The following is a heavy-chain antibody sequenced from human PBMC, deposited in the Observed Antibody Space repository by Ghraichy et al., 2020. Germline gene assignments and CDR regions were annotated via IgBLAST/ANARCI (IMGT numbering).Heavy chain of an antibody. V-gene: IGHV3-48*04. Sequence: LSLTCAASGFTFSSYSMNWVRQAPGKGLEWVSYISSSSSTIYYADSVKGRFTISRDNAKNSLYLQMNSLRAEDTAVYYCATIPRGYFDYWGQGTLVTVSS. D-gene: IGHD3-10*01. J-gene: IGHJ4*02. CDR2: ISSSSSTI. CDR1: GFTFSSYS. CDR3: ATIPRGYFDY.